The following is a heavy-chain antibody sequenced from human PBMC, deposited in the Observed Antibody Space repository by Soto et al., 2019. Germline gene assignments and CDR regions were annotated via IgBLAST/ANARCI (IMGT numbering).Heavy chain of an antibody. CDR3: ARQTSRSYYYYGMDV. CDR2: IDPSDSYT. Sequence: GESLKISCKGSGYSFTRYWISWVRQMPGKGLEWMGRIDPSDSYTNYSPSFQGHVTISADKSISTAYLQWSSLKASDTAMYYCARQTSRSYYYYGMDVWGQGTTVTVSS. D-gene: IGHD4-17*01. CDR1: GYSFTRYW. J-gene: IGHJ6*02. V-gene: IGHV5-10-1*01.